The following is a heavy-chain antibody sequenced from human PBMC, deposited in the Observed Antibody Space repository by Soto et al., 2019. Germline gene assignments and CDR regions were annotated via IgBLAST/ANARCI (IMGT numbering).Heavy chain of an antibody. CDR3: AKGGSSWRYFDL. CDR1: GFTFSNYA. J-gene: IGHJ2*01. Sequence: EVQLLESGGGLVQPGGSLRLSCAVSGFTFSNYAMSWVRQAPGKGLEWVSAISGSGGSTYYADSVKGRFTISRDNSKNTQYLQVNSLRAEETAVYYCAKGGSSWRYFDLWGRGTLVTVSS. V-gene: IGHV3-23*01. CDR2: ISGSGGST.